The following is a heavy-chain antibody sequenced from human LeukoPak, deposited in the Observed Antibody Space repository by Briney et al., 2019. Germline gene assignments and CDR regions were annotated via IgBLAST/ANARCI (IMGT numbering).Heavy chain of an antibody. Sequence: GGSLRLSCAASGFSFSNYGMHWVRQAPGKGLEWVAVIWYDGVNKYYADSVKGRFTISRDMLKNTLYLQMNSLRAEDTAVYYCAREGIVATLDYWGQGTLVTVSS. CDR1: GFSFSNYG. CDR2: IWYDGVNK. CDR3: AREGIVATLDY. D-gene: IGHD5-12*01. V-gene: IGHV3-33*01. J-gene: IGHJ4*02.